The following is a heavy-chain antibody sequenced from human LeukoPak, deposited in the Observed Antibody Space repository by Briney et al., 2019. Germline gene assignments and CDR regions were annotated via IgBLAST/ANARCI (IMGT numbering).Heavy chain of an antibody. D-gene: IGHD6-13*01. J-gene: IGHJ4*02. Sequence: PGGSLRLSCAASGFTFSSYAMSWVRQAPGKGLEWVSAISGSGGSTYYADSVEGRFSISRDNSKNTLYLQMNSLRAEDTAIYYCAKSPGYSSSWCDYWGQGTLVTVSS. CDR2: ISGSGGST. V-gene: IGHV3-23*01. CDR1: GFTFSSYA. CDR3: AKSPGYSSSWCDY.